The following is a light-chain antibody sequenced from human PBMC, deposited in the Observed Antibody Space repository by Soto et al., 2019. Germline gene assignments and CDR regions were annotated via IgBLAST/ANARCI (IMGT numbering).Light chain of an antibody. CDR3: QQRTNWHGIT. V-gene: IGKV3-11*01. CDR1: QSVSSY. CDR2: DAS. J-gene: IGKJ5*01. Sequence: EIVLTQSPATLSLSPGERDTLSCRASQSVSSYLAWYQQKPGQAPRLLIYDASNRATGIPARFSGSGSGTDFTLSICSLEPEDFAVYYCQQRTNWHGITFGQGTRLEIK.